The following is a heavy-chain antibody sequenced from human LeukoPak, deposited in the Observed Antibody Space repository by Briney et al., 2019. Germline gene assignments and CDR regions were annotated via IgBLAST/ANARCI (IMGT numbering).Heavy chain of an antibody. D-gene: IGHD5-12*01. V-gene: IGHV1-69*05. CDR1: GGTFSSYA. J-gene: IGHJ5*02. CDR3: ARAGLVAPIDGWFDP. CDR2: IIPIFGTE. Sequence: SVKVSCKASGGTFSSYAISWVRQAPGQGLEWMGGIIPIFGTENYAQKFQGRVTITTDESTSTAYMELSSLRSEDTAVYYCARAGLVAPIDGWFDPWGQGTLVTVSS.